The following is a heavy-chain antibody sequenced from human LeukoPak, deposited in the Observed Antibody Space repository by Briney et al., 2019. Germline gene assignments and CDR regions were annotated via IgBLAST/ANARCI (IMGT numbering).Heavy chain of an antibody. CDR3: ARTEGITMIVVDFDY. CDR1: GYTFTSYG. D-gene: IGHD3-22*01. Sequence: ASAKVSCKASGYTFTSYGISWVRQAPGQGLEWMGWISAYNGNTNYAQKLQGRVTMTTDTSTSTAYMELRSLRSDDTAVYYCARTEGITMIVVDFDYWGQGTLVTVSS. V-gene: IGHV1-18*01. CDR2: ISAYNGNT. J-gene: IGHJ4*02.